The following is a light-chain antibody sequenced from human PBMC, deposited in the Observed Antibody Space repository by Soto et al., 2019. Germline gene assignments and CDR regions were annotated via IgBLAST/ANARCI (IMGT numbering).Light chain of an antibody. CDR1: SSDVGSYNR. J-gene: IGLJ1*01. CDR3: SSYTSSNTYV. Sequence: QSALTQPSSVSGSPGHSVAISCTGTSSDVGSYNRVSWYQQPPGSAPKLMIYDVSNRPSGVPDRFSGSKSGNAASLTISGLQAEDEADYYCSSYTSSNTYVFGTGTKVTVL. V-gene: IGLV2-18*02. CDR2: DVS.